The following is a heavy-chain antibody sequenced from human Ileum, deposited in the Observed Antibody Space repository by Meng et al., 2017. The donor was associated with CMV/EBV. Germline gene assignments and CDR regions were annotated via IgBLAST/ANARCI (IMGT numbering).Heavy chain of an antibody. Sequence: GESLKTSCAASGFNFGGFYMVWVRQAPGKGLEWISHINGPATAVYYANSVKGRFTISRDNAQNSLYLQMDSLRVEDSAVYYCARDPRNKGLDPWGQGTLVTVSS. V-gene: IGHV3-11*01. CDR2: INGPATAV. CDR3: ARDPRNKGLDP. CDR1: GFNFGGFY. J-gene: IGHJ5*02.